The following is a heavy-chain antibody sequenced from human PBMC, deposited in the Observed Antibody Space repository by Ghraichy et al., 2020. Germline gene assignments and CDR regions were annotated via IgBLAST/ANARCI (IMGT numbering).Heavy chain of an antibody. CDR2: ISSNGGST. J-gene: IGHJ3*02. Sequence: GGSLRLSCAASGFTFSSYAMHWVRQAPGKGLEYVSAISSNGGSTYYANSVKGRFTISRDNSKNTLYLQMGSLRAEDMAVYYCARDGDYGGNSDAFDIWGQGTMVTVSS. CDR3: ARDGDYGGNSDAFDI. CDR1: GFTFSSYA. V-gene: IGHV3-64*01. D-gene: IGHD4-23*01.